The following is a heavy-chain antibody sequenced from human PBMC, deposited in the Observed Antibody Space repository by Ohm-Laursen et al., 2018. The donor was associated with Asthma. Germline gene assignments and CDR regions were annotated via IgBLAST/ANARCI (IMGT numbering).Heavy chain of an antibody. CDR2: IYYSGST. Sequence: SDTLSLTCTVSGGSISSSTYYWGWIRQPPGKGLEWIGTIYYSGSTYYNPSLKSRVTISVDTSKNQFSLKLSSVTAADTAVYYCAREMAVTTFGWFDPWGQGTLVTVSS. CDR1: GGSISSSTYY. CDR3: AREMAVTTFGWFDP. J-gene: IGHJ5*02. V-gene: IGHV4-39*07. D-gene: IGHD4-17*01.